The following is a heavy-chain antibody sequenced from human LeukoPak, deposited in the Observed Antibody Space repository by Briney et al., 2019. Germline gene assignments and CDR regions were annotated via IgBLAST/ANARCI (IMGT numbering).Heavy chain of an antibody. CDR2: IYDSGST. V-gene: IGHV4-59*01. J-gene: IGHJ4*02. CDR3: ARTHYYGSGRWFFDY. D-gene: IGHD3-10*01. Sequence: SETLSLTCTVSGDSISTYYWTWIRQPPGKGLEWIGYIYDSGSTNYNPSLKSRVTISVDTSKNQFSLKLSSVTAADTAVYYCARTHYYGSGRWFFDYWGQGTLVTVSS. CDR1: GDSISTYY.